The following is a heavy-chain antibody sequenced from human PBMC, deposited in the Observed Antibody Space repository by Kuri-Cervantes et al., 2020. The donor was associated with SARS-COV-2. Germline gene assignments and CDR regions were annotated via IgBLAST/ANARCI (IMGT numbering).Heavy chain of an antibody. J-gene: IGHJ6*04. Sequence: GGSLRLSCAASGFTFSSYWMSWVRQATGKGLEWVANIKQDGSEKYYVDSVKGRFTISRDNAKNSLYLQMNSLRAEDTAVYYCAREPYSGSARDYYGMDVWGKGTSVTVSS. CDR1: GFTFSSYW. V-gene: IGHV3-7*05. CDR3: AREPYSGSARDYYGMDV. CDR2: IKQDGSEK. D-gene: IGHD3-10*01.